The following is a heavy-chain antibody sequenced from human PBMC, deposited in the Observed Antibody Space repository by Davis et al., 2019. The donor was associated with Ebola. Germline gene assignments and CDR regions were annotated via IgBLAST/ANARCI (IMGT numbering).Heavy chain of an antibody. CDR2: IRSKANSYAT. CDR3: TSTYYYDSSGYPIDY. CDR1: GFTFSGSA. J-gene: IGHJ4*02. V-gene: IGHV3-73*01. Sequence: EGSLRLSCAASGFTFSGSAMHWVRQASGKGLEWVGRIRSKANSYATAYAASVKGRFTISRDDSKNTAYLQMNSLKTEDTAVYYCTSTYYYDSSGYPIDYWGQGTLVTVSS. D-gene: IGHD3-22*01.